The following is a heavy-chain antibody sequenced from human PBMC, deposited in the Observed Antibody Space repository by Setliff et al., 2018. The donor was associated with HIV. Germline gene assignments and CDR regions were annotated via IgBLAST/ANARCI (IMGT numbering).Heavy chain of an antibody. V-gene: IGHV4-34*01. J-gene: IGHJ4*02. CDR1: VESFSGFY. CDR2: INHSGST. CDR3: ARGWFGGYYCDY. Sequence: PSETLSLTCAVYVESFSGFYWSWIRQPPGKGLEWIGEINHSGSTNYNPSLKSRVTISVDTSKNQFSLKLSFVTAADTAVYYCARGWFGGYYCDYWGQGTLVTVSS. D-gene: IGHD3-10*01.